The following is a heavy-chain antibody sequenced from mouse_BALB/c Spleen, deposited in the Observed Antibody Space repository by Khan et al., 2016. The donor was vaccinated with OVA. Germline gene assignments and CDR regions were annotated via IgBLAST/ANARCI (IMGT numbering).Heavy chain of an antibody. CDR1: GYSFTGYY. V-gene: IGHV1-26*01. D-gene: IGHD2-14*01. CDR2: VNPNTGNT. J-gene: IGHJ3*01. Sequence: VQLKQSGPDLVKPGASVKMSCKASGYSFTGYYMNWVIQSHGKSLECIGRVNPNTGNTNYNQNFRGKAILIVDTSSSTAYMEVRSLTSEDAEVYYCSRGYDCFAYWGQGNLVTVSA. CDR3: SRGYDCFAY.